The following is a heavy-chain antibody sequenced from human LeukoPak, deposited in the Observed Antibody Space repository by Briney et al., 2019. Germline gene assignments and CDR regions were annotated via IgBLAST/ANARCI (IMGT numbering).Heavy chain of an antibody. J-gene: IGHJ6*02. CDR1: GFTFSDYY. V-gene: IGHV3-11*01. CDR2: ISSSGSTI. D-gene: IGHD3-10*01. Sequence: GGSLRLSCAASGFTFSDYYMSWIRQAPGKGLEWVSYISSSGSTIYYADSVKGRFTISRDNAKNSLYLQMNSLRAEDTAVYYCARDYVSFGDLLPNYYYYGMDVWGQGTTVTVSS. CDR3: ARDYVSFGDLLPNYYYYGMDV.